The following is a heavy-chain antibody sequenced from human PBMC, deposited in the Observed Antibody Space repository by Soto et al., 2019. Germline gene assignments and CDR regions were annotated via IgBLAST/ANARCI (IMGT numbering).Heavy chain of an antibody. Sequence: GASVKVSCKASGYTFISYDISWVRQAPGQGLEWMGWISAYNGNANYAQKLQGRVTMTTDTSTNTAYMELRSLRSDDTAVYYCARINSDAGFDYWGQGTLATVSS. CDR1: GYTFISYD. CDR2: ISAYNGNA. J-gene: IGHJ4*02. D-gene: IGHD2-2*01. CDR3: ARINSDAGFDY. V-gene: IGHV1-18*01.